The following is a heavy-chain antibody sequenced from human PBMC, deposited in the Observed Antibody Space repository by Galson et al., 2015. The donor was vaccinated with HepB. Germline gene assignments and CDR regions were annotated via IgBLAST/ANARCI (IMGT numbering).Heavy chain of an antibody. Sequence: SLRLSCAVSGFTFDDYAMHWVRQAPGKGLEWVSLISWDGGFTYYADSVKGRFSISRDNSKNSLYLQMNSLRAEDTALYFCAKDLGMTTVTSFDYWGQGTLVTVSS. V-gene: IGHV3-43D*03. CDR2: ISWDGGFT. D-gene: IGHD4-17*01. J-gene: IGHJ4*02. CDR3: AKDLGMTTVTSFDY. CDR1: GFTFDDYA.